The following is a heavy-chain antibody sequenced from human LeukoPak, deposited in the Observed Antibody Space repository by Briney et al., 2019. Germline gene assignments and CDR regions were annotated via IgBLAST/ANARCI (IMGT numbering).Heavy chain of an antibody. CDR3: ARGTLLAIRTAPNFDY. V-gene: IGHV1-18*04. Sequence: ASVKVSCKASGYTFTGYYMQWVRQAPGQGLEWMGWISAYNGNTDYAQKLQGRVTMTTDTSTSTAYMELRSLRSDDTAVYYCARGTLLAIRTAPNFDYWGQGTLVTVSS. J-gene: IGHJ4*02. CDR1: GYTFTGYY. CDR2: ISAYNGNT. D-gene: IGHD2-2*01.